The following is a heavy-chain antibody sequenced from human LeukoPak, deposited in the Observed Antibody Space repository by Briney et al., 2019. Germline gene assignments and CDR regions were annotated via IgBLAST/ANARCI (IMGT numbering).Heavy chain of an antibody. V-gene: IGHV3-9*03. J-gene: IGHJ4*02. CDR2: ISWTRGSI. Sequence: GGSLRLSCAASGFTFDNYAMHSVRHAPGKGLECDSGISWTRGSIGYVVSVKGRFTISRDNAKYSLYLQMNSLRAEDMALYYCAKGSLLYYYDSSGLGGPFDYWGQGTLVTVSS. CDR3: AKGSLLYYYDSSGLGGPFDY. D-gene: IGHD3-22*01. CDR1: GFTFDNYA.